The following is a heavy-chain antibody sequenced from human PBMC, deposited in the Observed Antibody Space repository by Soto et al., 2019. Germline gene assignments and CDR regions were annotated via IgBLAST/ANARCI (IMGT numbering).Heavy chain of an antibody. D-gene: IGHD5-12*01. CDR1: GYTFTRSG. CDR3: AREGVAPYYYYGMDV. CDR2: ISTYNGDT. Sequence: GSVKVSCKASGYTFTRSGISWVRQAPGQGLEWMGWISTYNGDTNYAQTFQGRVTMTTDTSTSTVHMEVRSLRSDDTAVYYCAREGVAPYYYYGMDVWGQGTPVTSP. V-gene: IGHV1-18*01. J-gene: IGHJ6*02.